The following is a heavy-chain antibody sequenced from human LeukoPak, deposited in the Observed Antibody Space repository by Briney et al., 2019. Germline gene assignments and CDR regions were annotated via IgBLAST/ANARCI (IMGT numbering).Heavy chain of an antibody. CDR3: ATGLVVIAAFDI. V-gene: IGHV1-24*01. CDR1: GYTLTELS. J-gene: IGHJ3*02. D-gene: IGHD3-22*01. CDR2: FDPEDGET. Sequence: ASVKVSCKVSGYTLTELSMHWVRQAPGKGLEWMGGFDPEDGETIYAQKFQGRVTMTEDTSTDTAYMELSSLRPEDTAVYYCATGLVVIAAFDIWGQGTMVTVSS.